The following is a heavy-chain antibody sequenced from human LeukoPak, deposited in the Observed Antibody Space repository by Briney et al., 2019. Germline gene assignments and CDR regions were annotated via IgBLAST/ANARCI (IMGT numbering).Heavy chain of an antibody. J-gene: IGHJ4*02. V-gene: IGHV1-2*02. CDR1: GYTFTGYY. CDR2: INPNSGGT. CDR3: ARVRGPYSSSWSPFDY. D-gene: IGHD6-13*01. Sequence: ASVKVSCKASGYTFTGYYMHWVRQAPGQGLEWMGWINPNSGGTNYAQKFQGRVTMTRDTSISTAYMELSRLRSDDTAVYYCARVRGPYSSSWSPFDYWGQGTLVTVSS.